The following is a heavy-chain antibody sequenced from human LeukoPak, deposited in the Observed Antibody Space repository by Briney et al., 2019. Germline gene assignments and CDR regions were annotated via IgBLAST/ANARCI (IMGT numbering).Heavy chain of an antibody. J-gene: IGHJ5*02. D-gene: IGHD3-10*01. CDR2: IYYSGST. Sequence: SIWYIYYSGSTNYTPSLKSRLTISVDTSKNQFSLKLTSVTAADTAVYYCATYGSGIRSDPWGQGILVTVSS. V-gene: IGHV4-59*01. CDR3: ATYGSGIRSDP.